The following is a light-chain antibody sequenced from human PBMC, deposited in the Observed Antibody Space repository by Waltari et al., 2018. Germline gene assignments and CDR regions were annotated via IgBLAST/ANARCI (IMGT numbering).Light chain of an antibody. CDR3: HQYDAWPPGRM. CDR2: SVS. Sequence: DIQMTQSPSSLSASVGDRVTITCRASQKIYTYLNWYQQKAGKAPNLLISSVSTLQSGVPGRFSGSGAGTEFTLTSSSLQPEDSAVYYCHQYDAWPPGRMFGQGTKVEMK. CDR1: QKIYTY. J-gene: IGKJ1*01. V-gene: IGKV1-39*01.